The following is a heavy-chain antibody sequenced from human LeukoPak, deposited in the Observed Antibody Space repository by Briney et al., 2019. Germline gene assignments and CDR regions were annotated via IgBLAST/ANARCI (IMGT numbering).Heavy chain of an antibody. CDR2: INHSGST. CDR1: GGSFSGYY. V-gene: IGHV4-34*01. D-gene: IGHD3-9*01. Sequence: SETLSLTCAVYGGSFSGYYWSRIRQPPGKGLEWIGEINHSGSTNYNPSLKSRVTISVDTSKNQFSLKLSSVTAADTAVYYCARGKNYDILTGYSTTPFDYWGQGTLVTVSS. CDR3: ARGKNYDILTGYSTTPFDY. J-gene: IGHJ4*02.